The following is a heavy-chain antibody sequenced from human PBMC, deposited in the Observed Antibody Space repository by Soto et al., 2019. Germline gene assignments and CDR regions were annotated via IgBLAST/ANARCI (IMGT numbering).Heavy chain of an antibody. D-gene: IGHD6-6*01. V-gene: IGHV4-34*01. J-gene: IGHJ2*01. Sequence: SATLSLTCSVYGGSFSGYYWSWIRQPPGKGLEWIGEINHSGNTNYNPSLKSRVTISVDTSKNQFSLKLSSVTAADTAVYYCAREDSSSPSSYWYFDLWGRGTLVTVSS. CDR2: INHSGNT. CDR1: GGSFSGYY. CDR3: AREDSSSPSSYWYFDL.